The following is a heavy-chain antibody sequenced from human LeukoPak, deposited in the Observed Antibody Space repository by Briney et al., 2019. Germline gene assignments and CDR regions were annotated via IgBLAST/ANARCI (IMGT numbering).Heavy chain of an antibody. Sequence: PGGSLRLSCAASGFTFSDYYMSWIRQAPGKGLEWVLYIDRSGSRMYYADSVTGRFTISRDNTKNSLYLQMSSLRAEDTAVYYCVREYFYNSSGFRALRYWGQGTLVTVSS. CDR1: GFTFSDYY. J-gene: IGHJ4*02. CDR3: VREYFYNSSGFRALRY. D-gene: IGHD3-22*01. CDR2: IDRSGSRM. V-gene: IGHV3-11*04.